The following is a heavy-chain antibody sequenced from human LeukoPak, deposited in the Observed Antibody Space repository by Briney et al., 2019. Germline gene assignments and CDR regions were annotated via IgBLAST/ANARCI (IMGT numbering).Heavy chain of an antibody. CDR3: ARDQYYDSSGLVAEYFQH. CDR1: GFTFTRYS. Sequence: GGSLRLSCAASGFTFTRYSMNWIRQAPGKGLEWVSYISSSGSTIYYADSVKGRFTISRDNAKNSLYLQMNSLRAEDTAVYYCARDQYYDSSGLVAEYFQHWGQGTLVTVSS. V-gene: IGHV3-48*04. CDR2: ISSSGSTI. D-gene: IGHD3-22*01. J-gene: IGHJ1*01.